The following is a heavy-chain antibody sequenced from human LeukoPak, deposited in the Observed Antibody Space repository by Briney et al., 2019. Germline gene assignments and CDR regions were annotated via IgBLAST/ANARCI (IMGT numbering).Heavy chain of an antibody. Sequence: SVKVSCKASGYTFTSYDINWVRQATGQGREWMGWMNPNSGNTGYAQKFQGRVTMNRDTAISTAYMELRRLRSDDTAVYYCAREGLSHGDYVGYYYGMDGWGQGTTVTVSS. J-gene: IGHJ6*02. CDR1: GYTFTSYD. CDR2: MNPNSGNT. D-gene: IGHD4-17*01. CDR3: AREGLSHGDYVGYYYGMDG. V-gene: IGHV1-8*01.